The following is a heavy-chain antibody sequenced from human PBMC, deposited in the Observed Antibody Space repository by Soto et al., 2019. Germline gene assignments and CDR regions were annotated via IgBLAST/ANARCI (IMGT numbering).Heavy chain of an antibody. J-gene: IGHJ6*02. V-gene: IGHV1-69*08. Sequence: SVKVSCKVSGGAFTNYSLNWVLHAPGQGLEWLGGIIPLHNTSNYSLKLLGRGSVTADISSNTVYMHLSGLTSDDTATYYCAIWSNWNPLYYRGMDVWGQGTTVTVSS. D-gene: IGHD1-20*01. CDR2: IIPLHNTS. CDR1: GGAFTNYS. CDR3: AIWSNWNPLYYRGMDV.